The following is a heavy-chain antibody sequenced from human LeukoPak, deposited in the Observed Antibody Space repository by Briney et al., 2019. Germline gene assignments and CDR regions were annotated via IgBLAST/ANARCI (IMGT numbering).Heavy chain of an antibody. CDR3: ARGNYDILTGSLYYYYYGMDV. V-gene: IGHV4-4*07. CDR1: GGSISSYY. Sequence: SETLSLTCTVSGGSISSYYWSWIRQPAGKGLEWIGRIYTSGSTNYNPSLKSRVTMSVDTSKNQFSLKLSSVTAADTAVYYCARGNYDILTGSLYYYYYGMDVWGQGTTVTVSS. CDR2: IYTSGST. J-gene: IGHJ6*02. D-gene: IGHD3-9*01.